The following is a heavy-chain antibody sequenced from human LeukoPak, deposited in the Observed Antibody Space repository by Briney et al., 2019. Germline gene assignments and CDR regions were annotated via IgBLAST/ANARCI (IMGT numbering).Heavy chain of an antibody. J-gene: IGHJ3*02. D-gene: IGHD3-22*01. CDR2: IYYSGST. CDR1: GGSISSGDYY. Sequence: SETLSLTCTVSGGSISSGDYYWSWISQPPGKGLEWIGYIYYSGSTYYNPSLKSRVTISVDTSKNQFSLKLSSVTAADTAVYYCARSLIDYYDSSGYHHDAFDIWGQGTMVTVSS. V-gene: IGHV4-30-4*01. CDR3: ARSLIDYYDSSGYHHDAFDI.